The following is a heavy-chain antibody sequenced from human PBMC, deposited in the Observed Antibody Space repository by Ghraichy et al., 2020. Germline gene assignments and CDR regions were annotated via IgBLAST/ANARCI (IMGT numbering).Heavy chain of an antibody. D-gene: IGHD3-22*01. CDR3: ARDRYYDSSGYSVYY. Sequence: ASVKVSCKASGYTFTSYGISWVRQAPGQGLEWMGWISAYNGNTNYAQKLQGRVTMTTDTSTSTAYMELRSLRSDDTAVYYCARDRYYDSSGYSVYYWGQGTLVTVSS. CDR2: ISAYNGNT. CDR1: GYTFTSYG. J-gene: IGHJ4*02. V-gene: IGHV1-18*01.